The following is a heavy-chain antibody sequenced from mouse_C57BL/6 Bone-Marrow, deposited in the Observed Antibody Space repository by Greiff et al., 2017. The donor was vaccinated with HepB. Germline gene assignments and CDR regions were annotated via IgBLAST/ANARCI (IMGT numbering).Heavy chain of an antibody. Sequence: EVKLQESGPGLAKPSQTLSLTCSVTGYSITSDYWNWIRKFPGNKLEYIGYINYSGSTYYNPSLKSRISITRDPSKNQYYLKLNSVTTEDTATYYCARWDYDEYYFDYWGQGTTLTVSS. J-gene: IGHJ2*01. D-gene: IGHD2-4*01. CDR3: ARWDYDEYYFDY. CDR1: GYSITSDY. V-gene: IGHV3-8*01. CDR2: INYSGST.